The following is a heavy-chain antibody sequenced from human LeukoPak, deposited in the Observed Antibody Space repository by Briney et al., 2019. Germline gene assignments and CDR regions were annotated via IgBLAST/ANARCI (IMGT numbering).Heavy chain of an antibody. CDR3: ARGTYYSGSGPGSWFDP. D-gene: IGHD3-10*01. Sequence: GGSLRLSCAASGFSVIDYYMNWIRQSPGKGLEWVSHISKKTAIEYADSVKGRFTISRGNANNLLLLQMDSLRPEDTGVYYCARGTYYSGSGPGSWFDPWGHGTPVTVSS. CDR1: GFSVIDYY. CDR2: ISKKTAI. J-gene: IGHJ5*02. V-gene: IGHV3-11*01.